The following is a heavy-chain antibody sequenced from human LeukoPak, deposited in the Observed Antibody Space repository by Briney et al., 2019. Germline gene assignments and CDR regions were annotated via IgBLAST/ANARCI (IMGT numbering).Heavy chain of an antibody. CDR1: GGTFSGYA. V-gene: IGHV1-69*05. Sequence: SVKVSCKASGGTFSGYAISWVRQAPGQGLEWMGGIIPIFGTANYAQKFQGRVTITTDESTSTAYMELSSLRSEDTAVYYCATISAAAGITEYFQHWGQGTLVTVSS. CDR2: IIPIFGTA. D-gene: IGHD6-13*01. CDR3: ATISAAAGITEYFQH. J-gene: IGHJ1*01.